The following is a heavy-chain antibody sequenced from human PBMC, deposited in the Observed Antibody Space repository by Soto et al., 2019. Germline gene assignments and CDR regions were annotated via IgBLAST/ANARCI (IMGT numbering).Heavy chain of an antibody. Sequence: SETLSLTCSFSGDSVTSHYLTWIRQSPEKGLEWIGYMHYTGFSHYNPSLKSRLTISVDTAKNQFTLQLTSVTVADTAVYYCARGDSNHYHYYYNMDVWGKGTKVTVSS. CDR1: GDSVTSHY. CDR3: ARGDSNHYHYYYNMDV. V-gene: IGHV4-59*02. J-gene: IGHJ6*03. D-gene: IGHD4-4*01. CDR2: MHYTGFS.